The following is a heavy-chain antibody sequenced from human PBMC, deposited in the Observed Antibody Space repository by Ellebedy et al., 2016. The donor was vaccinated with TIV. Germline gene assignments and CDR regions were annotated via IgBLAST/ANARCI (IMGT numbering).Heavy chain of an antibody. V-gene: IGHV3-21*06. CDR3: ARGWSTPDS. Sequence: GESLKISCVASGFTFSYYNMNWVRQSPGKGLEWVSSIRSTGSDKYYAESVKGRFTISRDNAQNTLFLQMNSLRVEDTAVYYCARGWSTPDSWGQGTLV. D-gene: IGHD2-15*01. J-gene: IGHJ4*02. CDR2: IRSTGSDK. CDR1: GFTFSYYN.